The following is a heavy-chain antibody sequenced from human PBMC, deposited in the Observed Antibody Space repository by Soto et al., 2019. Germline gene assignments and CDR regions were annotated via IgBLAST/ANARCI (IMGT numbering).Heavy chain of an antibody. J-gene: IGHJ3*01. CDR1: VFTFSSSE. CDR3: DRRASR. V-gene: IGHV3-48*03. D-gene: IGHD1-26*01. CDR2: IHPSGQPI. Sequence: VGSLRLSCASSVFTFSSSEMYCVRQAPGKGLEWVSYIHPSGQPIFYADSVKGRFTISRDNAKNSLYLQMSSLRAEDSAVYYCDRRASRWGQGTMVSVS.